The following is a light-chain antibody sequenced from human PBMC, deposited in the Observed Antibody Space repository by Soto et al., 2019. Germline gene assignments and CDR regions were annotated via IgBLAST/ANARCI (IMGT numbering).Light chain of an antibody. Sequence: EIVLTQSPGTLSLSPGERATLSCRASQSVSSSYLAWYQQKPGQAPRLLIYAASSRATSIPDRFSGSGSGTDFTLTISILEPEDFAVYYCQQYGSSPLTFGGGTKVEIK. CDR2: AAS. CDR1: QSVSSSY. V-gene: IGKV3-20*01. J-gene: IGKJ4*01. CDR3: QQYGSSPLT.